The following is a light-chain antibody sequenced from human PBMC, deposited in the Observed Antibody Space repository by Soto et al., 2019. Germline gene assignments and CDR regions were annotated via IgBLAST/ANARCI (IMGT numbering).Light chain of an antibody. CDR2: EVS. CDR1: SSDVGGYNY. CDR3: SSYASSSTHNYV. V-gene: IGLV2-14*01. Sequence: QSALTQPASVSGSPGQSITISCTGTSSDVGGYNYVSWYQQHPGKAPKLTIYEVSNRPPGVSNRFSCSKSGNTASLTISGLQAEDEADYYCSSYASSSTHNYVFGTGTKLTVL. J-gene: IGLJ1*01.